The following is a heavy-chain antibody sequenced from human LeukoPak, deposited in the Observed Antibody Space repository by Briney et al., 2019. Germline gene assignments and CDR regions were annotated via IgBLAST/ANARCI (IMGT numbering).Heavy chain of an antibody. Sequence: PGGSLRLSCAGSGFSISSYVMHWVRQAPGKGLEWMAFIRSDGSNKYYADSVKGRFTISRDNSKNTLYLQMNSLRAEDTAVYYCARWELLHWYFDLWGRGTLVTVSS. CDR3: ARWELLHWYFDL. CDR2: IRSDGSNK. V-gene: IGHV3-30*02. D-gene: IGHD1-26*01. J-gene: IGHJ2*01. CDR1: GFSISSYV.